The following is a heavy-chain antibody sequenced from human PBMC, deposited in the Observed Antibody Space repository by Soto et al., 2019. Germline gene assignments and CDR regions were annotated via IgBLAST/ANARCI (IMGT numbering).Heavy chain of an antibody. J-gene: IGHJ5*02. CDR3: TTDPPSYDILTGYFS. V-gene: IGHV3-15*07. CDR1: GFTFSNAW. D-gene: IGHD3-9*01. Sequence: PGGSLRLSCAASGFTFSNAWMNWVCKEPGKGLEWVGRIKSKTDGGTTDYAAPVKGRFTISRDDSKNTLYLQMNSLKTEDTAVYYFTTDPPSYDILTGYFSWGQGTLVTVSS. CDR2: IKSKTDGGTT.